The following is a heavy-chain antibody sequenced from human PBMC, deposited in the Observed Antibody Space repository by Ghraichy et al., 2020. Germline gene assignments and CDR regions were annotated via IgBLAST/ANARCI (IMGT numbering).Heavy chain of an antibody. D-gene: IGHD4-17*01. J-gene: IGHJ4*02. V-gene: IGHV3-48*01. CDR1: GFSFSDYS. Sequence: GGSLRLSCAASGFSFSDYSMNWVRQAPGKGLEWIAYISFSSGITYHADSVKGRFSISRDIATNSLYLQMNSLRVEDTAVYFCARGDGVGFGEFPFDNWGQAPLVPFSS. CDR2: ISFSSGIT. CDR3: ARGDGVGFGEFPFDN.